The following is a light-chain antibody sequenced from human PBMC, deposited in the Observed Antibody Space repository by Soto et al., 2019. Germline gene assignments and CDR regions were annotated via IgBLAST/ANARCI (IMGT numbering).Light chain of an antibody. Sequence: EIAMTQSPATLSVSPGERATLSCRASQSVTSNYLAWYQQKPGQAPRLLIYGASTRATGIPARFSGSGSGTEFTLTISSLQSEDFAVYYCQQYNNWPRTFGQGTKVDI. J-gene: IGKJ1*01. CDR2: GAS. CDR1: QSVTSN. CDR3: QQYNNWPRT. V-gene: IGKV3-15*01.